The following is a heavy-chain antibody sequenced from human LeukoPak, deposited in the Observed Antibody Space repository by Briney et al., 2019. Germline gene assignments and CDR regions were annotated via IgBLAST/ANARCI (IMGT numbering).Heavy chain of an antibody. D-gene: IGHD1-7*01. CDR3: ARELSGTTSYYFDY. V-gene: IGHV3-48*03. CDR2: ISTSGNTR. J-gene: IGHJ4*02. Sequence: PGGSLRLSCAASGFTFSSYEMNWVRQAPGKGLEWVSYISTSGNTRYYADSVKGGFTISRDNAKNSLYLQMNSLRVEDTAVYYCARELSGTTSYYFDYWGQGTLVTVSS. CDR1: GFTFSSYE.